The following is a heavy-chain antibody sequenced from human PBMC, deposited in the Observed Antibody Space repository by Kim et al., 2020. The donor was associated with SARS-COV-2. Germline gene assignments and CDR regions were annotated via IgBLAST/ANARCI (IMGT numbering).Heavy chain of an antibody. D-gene: IGHD3-22*01. J-gene: IGHJ4*02. CDR1: GGTFSSYA. Sequence: SVKVSCKASGGTFSSYAISWVRQAPGQGLEWMGGIIPIFGTANYAQKFQGRVTITADESTSTAYMELSSLRSEDTAVYYCASGRDGYSGFLGWGYWGQGTLVTVSS. CDR2: IIPIFGTA. V-gene: IGHV1-69*13. CDR3: ASGRDGYSGFLGWGY.